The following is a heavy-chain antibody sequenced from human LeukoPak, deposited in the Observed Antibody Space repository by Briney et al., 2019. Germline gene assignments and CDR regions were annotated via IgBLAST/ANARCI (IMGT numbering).Heavy chain of an antibody. CDR1: GFTFSDYR. CDR3: ARVMHYYDSSGYYHYWYFDL. Sequence: GGSLRLSCEASGFTFSDYRMHWVRQAPGKGLVGVSHTNSDGRSTSYADSVKGRFTISRDNAKNTLYLQMNSLRAEYTAVYYCARVMHYYDSSGYYHYWYFDLWGRGTLVTVSS. V-gene: IGHV3-74*01. CDR2: TNSDGRST. D-gene: IGHD3-22*01. J-gene: IGHJ2*01.